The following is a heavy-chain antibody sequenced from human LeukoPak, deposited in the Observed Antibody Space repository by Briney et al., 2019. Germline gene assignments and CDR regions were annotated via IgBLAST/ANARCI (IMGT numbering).Heavy chain of an antibody. J-gene: IGHJ4*02. Sequence: PGGSLRLSCAASGFTFSNAWMSWVRQAPGKGLEWVSYISSSSSTIYYADSVKGRFTISRDNAKNSLYLQMNSLRAEDTAVYYCARAAPLSGSYFAEYWGQGTLVTVSS. CDR1: GFTFSNAW. V-gene: IGHV3-48*01. CDR3: ARAAPLSGSYFAEY. CDR2: ISSSSSTI. D-gene: IGHD1-26*01.